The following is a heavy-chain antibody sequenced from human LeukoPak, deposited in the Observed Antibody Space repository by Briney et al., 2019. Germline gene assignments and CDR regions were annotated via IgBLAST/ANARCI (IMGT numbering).Heavy chain of an antibody. Sequence: GGSLRLSWAASGFTFSSYGMRCVRQAAGKGLEWVAVMWFDGSNKYYADSVKGRFTISRDNSKNTLYLQMISLRAEDTAVYYCARDVMATPARLVYFDYWGQGTLVTVSS. CDR3: ARDVMATPARLVYFDY. CDR1: GFTFSSYG. CDR2: MWFDGSNK. D-gene: IGHD5-24*01. V-gene: IGHV3-33*08. J-gene: IGHJ4*02.